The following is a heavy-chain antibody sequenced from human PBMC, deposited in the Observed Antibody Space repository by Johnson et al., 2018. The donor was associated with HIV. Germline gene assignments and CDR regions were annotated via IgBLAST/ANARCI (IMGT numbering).Heavy chain of an antibody. Sequence: MQLVESGGGVVRPGGSLRLSCAASGFTFDDYGMTWVRQAPGKGLEWVYGISWNGGDTGYADSVRGRFTISRDNAKNSLYLQTNSLRVEDTAFYYCARGKGASVGLDAFDIWGQGTMVTVSS. J-gene: IGHJ3*02. D-gene: IGHD2-2*01. CDR2: ISWNGGDT. CDR3: ARGKGASVGLDAFDI. CDR1: GFTFDDYG. V-gene: IGHV3-20*04.